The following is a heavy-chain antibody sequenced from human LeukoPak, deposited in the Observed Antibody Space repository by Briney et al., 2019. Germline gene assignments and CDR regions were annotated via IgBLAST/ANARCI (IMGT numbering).Heavy chain of an antibody. Sequence: PSETLSLTCSVSVVSLNGYYWSWLRQSAGNRLEWIGHVDSSGNTNYNPSLESRVTMSVDTSKKQFSLKLTSVTAADMAVYFCARQFLVGSTFHAFDLWGQGTRVTVSS. CDR2: VDSSGNT. J-gene: IGHJ3*01. CDR1: VVSLNGYY. D-gene: IGHD1-26*01. CDR3: ARQFLVGSTFHAFDL. V-gene: IGHV4-4*07.